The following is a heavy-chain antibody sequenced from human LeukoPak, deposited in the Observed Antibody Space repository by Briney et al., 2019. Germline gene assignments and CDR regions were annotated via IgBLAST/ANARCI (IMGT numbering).Heavy chain of an antibody. CDR2: INPNSGGT. Sequence: ASVKVSCKASGYTFTGYYMHWVRQAPGQGLEWMGWINPNSGGTNYAQKFQGRVTMTRDTSISTAYMELSALRSDDTAVFYCARDFSTGFFDLWGQGTLLTVSS. CDR3: ARDFSTGFFDL. J-gene: IGHJ4*02. V-gene: IGHV1-2*02. D-gene: IGHD1-14*01. CDR1: GYTFTGYY.